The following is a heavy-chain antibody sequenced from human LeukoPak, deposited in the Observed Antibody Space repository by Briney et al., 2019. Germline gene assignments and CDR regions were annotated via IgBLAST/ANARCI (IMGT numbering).Heavy chain of an antibody. CDR3: ARHVCGGDCHTFDY. CDR2: MFYSGTT. CDR1: GGSISSNSHY. D-gene: IGHD2-21*02. V-gene: IGHV4-39*01. Sequence: SETLSLTCTVSGGSISSNSHYWAWTRQPPGKGLEWIGSMFYSGTTYYQSSLKSRVTISVDTSKNQFSLKLSSVTAADTAVYYCARHVCGGDCHTFDYWGQGILVTVSS. J-gene: IGHJ4*02.